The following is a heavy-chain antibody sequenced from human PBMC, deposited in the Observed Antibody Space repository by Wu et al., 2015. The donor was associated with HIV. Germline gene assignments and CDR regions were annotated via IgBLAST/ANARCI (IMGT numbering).Heavy chain of an antibody. Sequence: QVQLVQSGAEVKEPGTSVKVSCKASGYTFTAYYLFWMRQTPGQGLEWMGWINANTGRADYAQKFQDRVTMTRDTSITTAYMELSSLRSDDTAVYYCARDKRGYDVLTGYYIYFDYWGQGTLVTVSS. CDR3: ARDKRGYDVLTGYYIYFDY. V-gene: IGHV1-2*02. D-gene: IGHD3-9*01. CDR1: GYTFTAYY. J-gene: IGHJ4*02. CDR2: INANTGRA.